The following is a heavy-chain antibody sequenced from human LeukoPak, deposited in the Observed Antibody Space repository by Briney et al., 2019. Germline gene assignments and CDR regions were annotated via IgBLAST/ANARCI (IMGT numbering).Heavy chain of an antibody. CDR2: ISAYNGNT. Sequence: ASVKVSCKASGYTFTSYGIGWVRQAPGQGLEWMGWISAYNGNTNYAQKLQGRVTMTTDTSTSTAYMELRSLRSDDTAVYYCASTTTVTTGAYGFDYWGQGTLVTVSS. CDR1: GYTFTSYG. D-gene: IGHD4-17*01. CDR3: ASTTTVTTGAYGFDY. J-gene: IGHJ4*02. V-gene: IGHV1-18*01.